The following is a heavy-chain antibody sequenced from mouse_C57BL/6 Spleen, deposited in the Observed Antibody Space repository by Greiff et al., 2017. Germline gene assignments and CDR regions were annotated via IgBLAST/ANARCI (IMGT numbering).Heavy chain of an antibody. CDR1: GYTFTDYE. CDR2: IDPETGGT. V-gene: IGHV1-15*01. J-gene: IGHJ2*01. Sequence: VQLKESGAELVRPGASVTLSCKASGYTFTDYEMHWVKQTPVHGLEWIGAIDPETGGTAYNQKFKGKAILTADKSSSTAYMELRSLTSEDSAVYYCTESDYFDYWGQGTTLTVSS. CDR3: TESDYFDY.